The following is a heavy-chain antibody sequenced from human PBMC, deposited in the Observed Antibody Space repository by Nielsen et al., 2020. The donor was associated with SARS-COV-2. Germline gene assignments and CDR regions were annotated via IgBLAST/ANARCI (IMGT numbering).Heavy chain of an antibody. J-gene: IGHJ4*02. Sequence: GESLKISCAASGFMFSTYAMSWVRQAPGKGLEWVSGIIGSGGRTHYADSVEGRFTISRDNSKNTLYPQMNSLRAEDTAVYYCAKAFRSSDWVRAATDFWGQGTLVTVSS. D-gene: IGHD6-25*01. CDR2: IIGSGGRT. CDR3: AKAFRSSDWVRAATDF. V-gene: IGHV3-23*01. CDR1: GFMFSTYA.